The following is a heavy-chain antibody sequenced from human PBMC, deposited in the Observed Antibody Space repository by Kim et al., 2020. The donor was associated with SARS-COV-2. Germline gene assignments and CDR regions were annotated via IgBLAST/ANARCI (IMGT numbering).Heavy chain of an antibody. D-gene: IGHD5-18*01. J-gene: IGHJ4*02. CDR3: ARLGEEYSYGYGVFDY. CDR2: IYPGDSDT. V-gene: IGHV5-51*01. CDR1: GYSFTSYW. Sequence: GESLKISCKGSGYSFTSYWIGWVRQMPGKGLEWMGIIYPGDSDTRYSPSFQGQVTISADKSISTAYLQWSSLKASDTAMYYCARLGEEYSYGYGVFDYWGQGTLVTVSS.